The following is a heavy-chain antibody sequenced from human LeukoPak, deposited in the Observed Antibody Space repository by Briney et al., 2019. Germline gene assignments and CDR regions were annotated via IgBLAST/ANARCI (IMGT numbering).Heavy chain of an antibody. V-gene: IGHV4-39*07. CDR1: GGSISSSSYY. CDR2: IYYSGST. Sequence: SETLSLTCTVSGGSISSSSYYWGWIRQPPGKGLEWIGSIYYSGSTYYNPSLKSRVTISVDTSKNQFSLKLSSVTAADTAVYYCARVSGQWPLYYFDYWGQGTLVTVSS. J-gene: IGHJ4*02. CDR3: ARVSGQWPLYYFDY. D-gene: IGHD6-19*01.